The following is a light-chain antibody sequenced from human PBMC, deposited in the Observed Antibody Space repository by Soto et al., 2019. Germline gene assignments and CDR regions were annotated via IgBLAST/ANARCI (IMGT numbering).Light chain of an antibody. V-gene: IGLV1-47*01. CDR2: KNN. CDR3: QSYDSSLSGSV. CDR1: SSNIGNFY. J-gene: IGLJ3*02. Sequence: QSVLTQPPSASGTPGQRVTISCSGSSSNIGNFYVYWYQQLPGTAPKLLIYKNNQRPLGVPDRFSGSKSGTSASLAITGLQAEDEADYYCQSYDSSLSGSVFGGGTKLTVL.